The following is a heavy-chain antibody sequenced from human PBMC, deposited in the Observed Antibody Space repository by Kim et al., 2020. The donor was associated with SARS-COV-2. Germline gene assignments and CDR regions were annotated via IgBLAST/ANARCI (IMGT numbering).Heavy chain of an antibody. CDR3: SKDLGQFAANDY. J-gene: IGHJ4*01. CDR1: GFTFSNNA. Sequence: GGSLRLSCAASGFTFSNNAMNWVRQAPGKGLEWVAGIGGDERTYSADSVNVRFPISRDEYQSKKYLQMNSLRAGDTDTSYCSKDLGQFAANDYWGCGT. V-gene: IGHV3-23*01. D-gene: IGHD5-18*01. CDR2: IGGDERT.